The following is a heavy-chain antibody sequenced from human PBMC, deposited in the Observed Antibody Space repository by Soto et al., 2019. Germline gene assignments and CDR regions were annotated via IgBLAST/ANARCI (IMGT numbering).Heavy chain of an antibody. Sequence: SGDHGWSWIRQTPGKGLEWIGYIYYSGSTNYNPSLKSRVTISVDTSRNQFSLKLSSVTAADTVVYYCAGFIPAGSTDIAFRGQGTSVPGSS. CDR1: SGDHG. D-gene: IGHD6-13*01. CDR2: IYYSGST. CDR3: AGFIPAGSTDIAF. J-gene: IGHJ1*01. V-gene: IGHV4-61*08.